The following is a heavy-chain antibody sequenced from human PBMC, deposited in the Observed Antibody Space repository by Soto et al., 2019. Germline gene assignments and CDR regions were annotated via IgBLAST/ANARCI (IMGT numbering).Heavy chain of an antibody. J-gene: IGHJ3*02. CDR1: GFTFSSYA. D-gene: IGHD4-4*01. CDR2: ISGSGGST. CDR3: AKVGNYDDDAFDI. V-gene: IGHV3-23*01. Sequence: EVQLLESGGGLVQPGGSLRLSCAASGFTFSSYAMSWVRQAPGKGLEWVSAISGSGGSTYYADSVKGRFTISRDNXKNTLYLQMNSLRAEDTAVYYCAKVGNYDDDAFDIWGQGTMVTVSS.